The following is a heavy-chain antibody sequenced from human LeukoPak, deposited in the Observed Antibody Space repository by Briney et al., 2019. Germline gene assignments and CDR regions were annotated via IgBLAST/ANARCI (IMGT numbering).Heavy chain of an antibody. Sequence: GASVKVSCKASGYTFTSYGISWVRQAPGQGLEWMGWISAYNGNTNYAQKLQGRVTMTTDTSTSTAYMELRSLRSDDTAVYYCARRTNAVAGTLSPTGWFDPWGQGPLVTVSS. CDR2: ISAYNGNT. D-gene: IGHD6-19*01. CDR3: ARRTNAVAGTLSPTGWFDP. J-gene: IGHJ5*02. V-gene: IGHV1-18*01. CDR1: GYTFTSYG.